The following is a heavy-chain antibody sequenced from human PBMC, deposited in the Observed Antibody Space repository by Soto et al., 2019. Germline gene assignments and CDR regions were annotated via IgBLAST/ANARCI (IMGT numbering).Heavy chain of an antibody. CDR2: IFPGNSET. V-gene: IGHV5-51*01. D-gene: IGHD3-16*01. CDR3: ARFGGTALSHNWFDT. Sequence: PGESLKISCECSGYTFSGYWIGLVRQMPGTGLEWMGIIFPGNSETRYSPSFQGQVTFTADKSVNTAYLQWSSLKASDTAMYYCARFGGTALSHNWFDTWGQGTLVTVSS. CDR1: GYTFSGYW. J-gene: IGHJ5*02.